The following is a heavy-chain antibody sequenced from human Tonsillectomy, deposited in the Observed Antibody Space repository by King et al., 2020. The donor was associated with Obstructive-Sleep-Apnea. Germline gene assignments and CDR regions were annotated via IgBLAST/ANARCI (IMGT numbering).Heavy chain of an antibody. Sequence: VQLVESGGGLVQPGGSLRLSCAASGFTFSSYSMNWVRQAPGKGLEWVSYISSSSSTIYYADSVKGRFTISRDNAKNSLYLQMNSLRAEDTAVYYCASAPPPIMIKTWFDPWGQGTLVTVSS. CDR3: ASAPPPIMIKTWFDP. J-gene: IGHJ5*02. V-gene: IGHV3-48*04. CDR1: GFTFSSYS. CDR2: ISSSSSTI. D-gene: IGHD3-16*01.